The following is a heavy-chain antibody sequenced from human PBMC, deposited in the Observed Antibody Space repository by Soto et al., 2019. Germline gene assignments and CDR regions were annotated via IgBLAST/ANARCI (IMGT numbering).Heavy chain of an antibody. CDR1: GFTFSSSG. CDR2: ISASGGST. J-gene: IGHJ4*02. D-gene: IGHD1-7*01. V-gene: IGHV3-23*01. Sequence: EVQLLESGGDLVQPGGSLRLSCAASGFTFSSSGMSWVRQAPGKGLEWVSAISASGGSTYYADSVKDRFTISRDNSNNALDLQMNSMRAEDTAIYYCAKPVPLGDGTTRYFDYWGQGALVTVSS. CDR3: AKPVPLGDGTTRYFDY.